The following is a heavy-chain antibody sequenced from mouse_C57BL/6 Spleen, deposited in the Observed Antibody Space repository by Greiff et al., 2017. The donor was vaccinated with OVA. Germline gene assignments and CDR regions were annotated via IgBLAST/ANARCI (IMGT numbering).Heavy chain of an antibody. CDR1: GYTFTGYW. Sequence: VQLQQSGAELMKPGASVKLSCKATGYTFTGYWIEWVKQRPGHGLEWIGEILPGSGSTNYNEKVKGKATFTADTYSNTAYMQLSSLTTEYSAIYDCARSITTVVAHWYFDVWGTGTPVTVSA. CDR2: ILPGSGST. D-gene: IGHD1-1*01. V-gene: IGHV1-9*01. J-gene: IGHJ1*03. CDR3: ARSITTVVAHWYFDV.